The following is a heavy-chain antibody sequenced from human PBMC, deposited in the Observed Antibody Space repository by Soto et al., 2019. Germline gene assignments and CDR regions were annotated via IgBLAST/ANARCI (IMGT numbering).Heavy chain of an antibody. CDR2: IIPVFGTP. Sequence: QVQVVQSGAEVKKPGSSVKVSCKASGGSFSNHGISWVRQAPGQGLEWMGGIIPVFGTPHYAQKFQDRVTITADESTSTVDMEVSSLTSEDTAVYYCARGDATKIIVTTYYGLDVWGQGTTVTVSS. D-gene: IGHD3-22*01. CDR3: ARGDATKIIVTTYYGLDV. CDR1: GGSFSNHG. V-gene: IGHV1-69*12. J-gene: IGHJ6*02.